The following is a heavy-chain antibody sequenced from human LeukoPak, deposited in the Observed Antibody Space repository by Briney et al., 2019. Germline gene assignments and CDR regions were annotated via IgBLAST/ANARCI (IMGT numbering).Heavy chain of an antibody. CDR2: ISYDGGNK. CDR3: ARDRGDHYFDY. J-gene: IGHJ4*02. D-gene: IGHD3-10*01. CDR1: GFTFSSYA. Sequence: GGSLRLSCAASGFTFSSYAMHWVRQAPGKGLEWVAVISYDGGNKYYADSVKGRFTISRDNSKNTLYLQMNSLRAEDTTVYYCARDRGDHYFDYWGQGTVVTVSS. V-gene: IGHV3-30-3*01.